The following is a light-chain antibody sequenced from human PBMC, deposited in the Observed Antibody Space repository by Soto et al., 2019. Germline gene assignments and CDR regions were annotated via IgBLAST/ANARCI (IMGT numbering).Light chain of an antibody. CDR3: QVWDSSPDPTCL. V-gene: IGLV3-21*04. J-gene: IGLJ1*01. CDR1: NIGNTP. Sequence: SSELTQPPSVSVAPGQTARITCGGNNIGNTPVHWYQQKPGQAPVLVIYYDNDRPSGIPERFSGSNSGNTATLTISGVEAADEADYYCQVWDSSPDPTCLFGPGTKLTVL. CDR2: YDN.